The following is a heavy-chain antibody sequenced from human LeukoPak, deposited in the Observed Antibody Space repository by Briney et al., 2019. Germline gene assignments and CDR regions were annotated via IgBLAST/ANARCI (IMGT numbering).Heavy chain of an antibody. J-gene: IGHJ6*02. CDR2: ISAYNGNT. CDR3: ARNMVRAMDV. CDR1: GYTFTGYY. Sequence: ASVKVSCKASGYTFTGYYMHWVRQAPGQGLEWMGWISAYNGNTNYAQKLQGRVTMTTDTSTSTAYMELRSLRSDDTAVYYCARNMVRAMDVWGQGTTVTVSS. D-gene: IGHD3-10*01. V-gene: IGHV1-18*04.